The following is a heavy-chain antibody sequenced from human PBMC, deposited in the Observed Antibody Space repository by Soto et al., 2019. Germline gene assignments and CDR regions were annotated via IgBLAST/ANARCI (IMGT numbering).Heavy chain of an antibody. CDR1: GGTFNTYA. V-gene: IGHV1-69*19. CDR3: AREVQVHTPAFVY. D-gene: IGHD3-10*01. J-gene: IGHJ4*02. Sequence: QVQLVQSGAEMKKPGSSVKVSCQSSGGTFNTYAMNWVRQAPGQGPEWMGDISPMFGAANYAPKLQGRVTITADESTGTSYMQLSILTSEDTALYFCAREVQVHTPAFVYWGQGTLVTVSS. CDR2: ISPMFGAA.